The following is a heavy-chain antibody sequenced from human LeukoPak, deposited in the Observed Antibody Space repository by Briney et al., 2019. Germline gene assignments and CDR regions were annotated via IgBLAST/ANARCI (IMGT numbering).Heavy chain of an antibody. D-gene: IGHD6-19*01. Sequence: GGSLRLSCAASGFTFSSYAVNWVRQAPGKGLEWVSGISASGSSTYYADSVKGRFTISRDNSKNTLYLQMNSLRAEDTAVYYCAKKYSSGWYPLDYWGQGTLVTVSS. J-gene: IGHJ4*02. CDR1: GFTFSSYA. CDR2: ISASGSST. V-gene: IGHV3-23*01. CDR3: AKKYSSGWYPLDY.